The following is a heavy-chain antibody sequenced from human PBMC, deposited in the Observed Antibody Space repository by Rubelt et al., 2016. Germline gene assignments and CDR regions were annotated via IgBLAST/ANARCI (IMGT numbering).Heavy chain of an antibody. D-gene: IGHD6-6*01. J-gene: IGHJ2*01. Sequence: QVQLQQWGAGLLKPSETLSLTCAVYGGSFSGYYWSWIRQPPGKGLEWIGEINHSGSTNYNPSLKSRVTIAVDTSKNQCSLRLGYVTAADTAVYYCARGTTIAARHLGLWGRGTLVTVSS. CDR1: GGSFSGYY. V-gene: IGHV4-34*01. CDR2: INHSGST. CDR3: ARGTTIAARHLGL.